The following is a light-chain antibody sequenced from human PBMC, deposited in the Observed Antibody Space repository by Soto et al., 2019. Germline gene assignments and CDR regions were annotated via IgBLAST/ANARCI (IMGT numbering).Light chain of an antibody. Sequence: QSVLTQPASVSGSPGQSITISCTGTSSDVGSYNFVSWYQQLPGKAPKLMIYEVSNRPSGVSNRFSGSKSGNTASLTISGLQAEDEADYYCASWDDSLNGPVFGTGTKVTAL. J-gene: IGLJ1*01. CDR2: EVS. CDR3: ASWDDSLNGPV. CDR1: SSDVGSYNF. V-gene: IGLV2-14*01.